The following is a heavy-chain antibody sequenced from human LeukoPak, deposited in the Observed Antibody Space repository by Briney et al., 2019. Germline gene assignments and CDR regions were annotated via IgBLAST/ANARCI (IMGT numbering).Heavy chain of an antibody. J-gene: IGHJ3*02. V-gene: IGHV1-46*01. CDR2: INPSGGST. D-gene: IGHD3-9*01. CDR3: ARDPAAGYFDWLFGRDDAFDI. Sequence: ATVKVSCKASGYTFTSYYMHWVRQAPGQGLEWMGIINPSGGSTSYAQKFQGRVTMTRDTSTSTVYMELSSLRSEDTAVYYCARDPAAGYFDWLFGRDDAFDIWGQGTMVTVSS. CDR1: GYTFTSYY.